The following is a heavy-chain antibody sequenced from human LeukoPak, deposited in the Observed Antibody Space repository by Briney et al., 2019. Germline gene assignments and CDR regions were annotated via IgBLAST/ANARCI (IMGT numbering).Heavy chain of an antibody. Sequence: PSETLSLTCTVSGGSISSSSYYWGWIRQPPGKGLEWIGSIYYSGSTYYNPSLMSRVTISVDTSKNQFSLKLSSVTAADTAVYYCARYCGGDCNSGLFDYWGQGTLVTVSS. CDR1: GGSISSSSYY. CDR2: IYYSGST. J-gene: IGHJ4*02. V-gene: IGHV4-39*01. CDR3: ARYCGGDCNSGLFDY. D-gene: IGHD2-21*02.